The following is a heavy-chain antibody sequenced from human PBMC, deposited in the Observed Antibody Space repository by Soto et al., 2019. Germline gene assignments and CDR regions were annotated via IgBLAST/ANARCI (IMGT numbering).Heavy chain of an antibody. Sequence: GGSLRLSCTASGFTFSNYAMSWVRQAPGKGLEWVSAITRTDSTYYADSVKGRFTISRDNSRSTLYLQMNSLGAEDAALYYCAKAPYDSSGYFVYWGQGTLVTVSS. CDR2: ITRTDST. J-gene: IGHJ4*02. CDR3: AKAPYDSSGYFVY. V-gene: IGHV3-23*01. CDR1: GFTFSNYA. D-gene: IGHD3-22*01.